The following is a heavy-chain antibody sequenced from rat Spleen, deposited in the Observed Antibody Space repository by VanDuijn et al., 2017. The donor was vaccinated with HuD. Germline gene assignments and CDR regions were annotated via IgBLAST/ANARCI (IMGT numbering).Heavy chain of an antibody. Sequence: QVQLKESGPGLLQPSQTLSLTCTVSGFSLTSYIVHWVRQPPGKGLECMGVIWTGGSTDYNSALKSRLSISRDTSKSQVFLKMNSLQTEDTATYYCARETPLLQCSDYWGQGASVTVSS. J-gene: IGHJ4*01. CDR3: ARETPLLQCSDY. V-gene: IGHV2-30*01. CDR1: GFSLTSYI. CDR2: IWTGGST. D-gene: IGHD1-1*01.